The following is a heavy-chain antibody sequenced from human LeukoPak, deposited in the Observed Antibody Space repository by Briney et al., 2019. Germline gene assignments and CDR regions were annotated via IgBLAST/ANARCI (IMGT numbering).Heavy chain of an antibody. V-gene: IGHV3-48*03. J-gene: IGHJ4*02. D-gene: IGHD3-22*01. Sequence: GGSLRLSCAASGFTFSSHEMNWVRQAPGKGLEWVSYISSSGSTIYYADSVKGRFTISRDNAKNSLYLQMNSLRAEDTAVYYCARMDYYGSSGLDYWGQGTLVTVSS. CDR2: ISSSGSTI. CDR1: GFTFSSHE. CDR3: ARMDYYGSSGLDY.